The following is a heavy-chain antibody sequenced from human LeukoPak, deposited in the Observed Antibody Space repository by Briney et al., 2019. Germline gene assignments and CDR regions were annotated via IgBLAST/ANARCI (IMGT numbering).Heavy chain of an antibody. J-gene: IGHJ5*02. D-gene: IGHD6-13*01. V-gene: IGHV3-23*01. CDR1: GFTFSSYA. Sequence: GGTLRLSCAASGFTFSSYAMSWVRQAPGEGLEWVSTVSGSGGNTYYADSVKGRFTISRDNTKNTLYLQMNSLRAEDTAVYYCVRESPVAAVGRSWFDPWGQGTLVTVSS. CDR3: VRESPVAAVGRSWFDP. CDR2: VSGSGGNT.